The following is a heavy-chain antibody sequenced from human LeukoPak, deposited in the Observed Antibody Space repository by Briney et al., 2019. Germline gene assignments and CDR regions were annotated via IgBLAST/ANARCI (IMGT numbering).Heavy chain of an antibody. V-gene: IGHV4-39*07. CDR2: IYHSGST. CDR3: AREGGAAAGYWWYYYYYMDV. CDR1: GGSISSGGYY. J-gene: IGHJ6*03. Sequence: PSETLSLTCTVSGGSISSGGYYWSWIRQHPGKGLEWIGSIYHSGSTYYNPSLKSRVTISVDTSKNQFSLKLSSVTAADTAVYYCAREGGAAAGYWWYYYYYMDVWGKGTTVTVSS. D-gene: IGHD6-13*01.